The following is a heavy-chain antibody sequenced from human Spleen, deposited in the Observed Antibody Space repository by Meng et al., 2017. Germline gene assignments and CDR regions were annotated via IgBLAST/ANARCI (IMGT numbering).Heavy chain of an antibody. CDR3: ARDQREEQWPDWYFDL. CDR1: GGSIRSYH. D-gene: IGHD6-19*01. CDR2: IYTSGST. V-gene: IGHV4-4*07. J-gene: IGHJ2*01. Sequence: VQLRESGPGLVKPSETLSLTCSVSGGSIRSYHWSWIRQPAGKGLEWIGRIYTSGSTNYNPSLKSRVTMSVDTSKNQFSLKLSSVTAADTAVYYCARDQREEQWPDWYFDLWGRGTLVTVSS.